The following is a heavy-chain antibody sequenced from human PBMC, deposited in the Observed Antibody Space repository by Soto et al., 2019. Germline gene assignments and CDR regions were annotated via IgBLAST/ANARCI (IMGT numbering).Heavy chain of an antibody. D-gene: IGHD3-22*01. CDR2: IYPGDSDT. CDR1: GYSFTSYW. Sequence: PGESLKISCKGSGYSFTSYWIGWVRQMPGKGLEWMGIIYPGDSDTRYSPSFQGQVTISADKSISTAYLQWSSLKASDTAMYYCARRDNYYYDSSGYYAPSGYYGMDVWGQGTTVTVSS. CDR3: ARRDNYYYDSSGYYAPSGYYGMDV. V-gene: IGHV5-51*01. J-gene: IGHJ6*02.